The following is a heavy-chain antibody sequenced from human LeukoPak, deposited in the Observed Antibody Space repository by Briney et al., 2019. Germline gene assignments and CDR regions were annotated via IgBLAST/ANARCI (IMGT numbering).Heavy chain of an antibody. CDR1: GFTFSSYA. D-gene: IGHD6-13*01. CDR3: ANIRRSSPDLDY. Sequence: PGGSLRLSCAASGFTFSSYAMSWVRQAPGKGLEWVSAIVGSGGSTYYADSVKGRFTISRDNSKNTLYLQMNSLRAEDTAVYYCANIRRSSPDLDYWGQGTLVTVSS. CDR2: IVGSGGST. J-gene: IGHJ4*02. V-gene: IGHV3-23*01.